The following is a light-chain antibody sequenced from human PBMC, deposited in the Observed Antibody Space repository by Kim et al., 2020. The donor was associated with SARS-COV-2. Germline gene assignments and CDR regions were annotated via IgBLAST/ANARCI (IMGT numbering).Light chain of an antibody. Sequence: DIQMTQSPFSLSASVGDRVTITCRASQSISTYLNWYQQKPGKAPKLLIYAASSLPSGVPSRFSGSGSGTDFTLTISSLQPEDFATYYCQQGYSTFGQGTKVDIK. J-gene: IGKJ2*01. CDR2: AAS. CDR3: QQGYST. CDR1: QSISTY. V-gene: IGKV1-39*01.